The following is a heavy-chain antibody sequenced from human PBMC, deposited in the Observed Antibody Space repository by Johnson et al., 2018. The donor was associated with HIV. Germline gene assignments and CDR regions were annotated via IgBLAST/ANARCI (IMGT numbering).Heavy chain of an antibody. Sequence: VQLVESGGGLVKPGGSLRLSCAASGFTFSDYYMSWIRQAPGKGLEWVGRIKSKTDGGTTDYAAPVKGRFTISRDDSKNTLYLQMNSLKTEDTALYYCTTDLLRWLQGENAVEIGGQGTMVTVSS. CDR2: IKSKTDGGTT. D-gene: IGHD5-24*01. V-gene: IGHV3-15*01. CDR3: TTDLLRWLQGENAVEI. CDR1: GFTFSDYY. J-gene: IGHJ3*02.